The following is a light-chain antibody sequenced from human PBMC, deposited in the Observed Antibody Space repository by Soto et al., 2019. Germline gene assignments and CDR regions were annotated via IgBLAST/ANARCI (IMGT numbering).Light chain of an antibody. CDR3: LSWTTRTALV. CDR2: EVS. J-gene: IGLJ2*01. CDR1: SSDVGSFNF. Sequence: QSALTQPASVSGAPGQSIAISFTGTSSDVGSFNFVSWYQQHPGKVPKLIIYEVSNRPSGVSSRFSGSKSGDTASLIISVLQAEDEADYYCLSWTTRTALVFGGGTQLTVL. V-gene: IGLV2-14*01.